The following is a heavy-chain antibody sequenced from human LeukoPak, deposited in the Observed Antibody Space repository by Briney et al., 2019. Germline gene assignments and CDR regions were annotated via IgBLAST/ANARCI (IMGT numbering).Heavy chain of an antibody. J-gene: IGHJ4*02. V-gene: IGHV4-39*01. CDR1: GGSISSGGYY. D-gene: IGHD4-11*01. CDR2: IYYSGST. Sequence: PSQTLSLTCTVSGGSISSGGYYWSWIRQPPGKGLEWIGSIYYSGSTYYNPSLKSRVTISVDTFKNQFSLKLSSVTAADTAVYYCARRSTVTVGIDYWGQGTLVTVSS. CDR3: ARRSTVTVGIDY.